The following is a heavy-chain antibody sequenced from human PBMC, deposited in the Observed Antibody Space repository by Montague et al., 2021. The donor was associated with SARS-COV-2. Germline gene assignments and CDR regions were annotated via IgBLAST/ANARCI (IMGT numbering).Heavy chain of an antibody. D-gene: IGHD6-13*01. CDR3: AREGTLAAAGTGIDY. CDR1: GFTFSSYG. Sequence: SLRLSCAASGFTFSSYGMHWVRQAPGKGLEWVAVIWYDGSNKYYADSVKGRFTISRDNSKNTLYLQMNSLRAEDTAVYYCAREGTLAAAGTGIDYWGQGTLGTGSS. J-gene: IGHJ4*02. CDR2: IWYDGSNK. V-gene: IGHV3-33*01.